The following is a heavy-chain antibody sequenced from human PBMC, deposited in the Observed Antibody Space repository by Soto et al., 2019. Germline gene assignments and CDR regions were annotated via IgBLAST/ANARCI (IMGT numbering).Heavy chain of an antibody. J-gene: IGHJ6*03. Sequence: GGSLRLSCAASGFTFSSYGMHWVRQAPGKGLEWVAVIWYDGSNKYYADSVKGRFTISRDNSKNTLYLQMNSLRAEDTAVYYCARGGARQQLADYYYYYMDVWGKGTTVTVSS. V-gene: IGHV3-33*01. CDR2: IWYDGSNK. CDR3: ARGGARQQLADYYYYYMDV. CDR1: GFTFSSYG. D-gene: IGHD6-13*01.